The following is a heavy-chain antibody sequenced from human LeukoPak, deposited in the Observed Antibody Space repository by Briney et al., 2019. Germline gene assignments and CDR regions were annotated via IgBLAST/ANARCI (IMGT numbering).Heavy chain of an antibody. CDR1: GFTFSSHL. CDR3: ARDQLAYSGYDTLFDY. D-gene: IGHD5-12*01. CDR2: ISSDGTYT. V-gene: IGHV3-74*01. Sequence: GGSLRLSCAASGFTFSSHLMHWVRQAPGKGLVWVSRISSDGTYTNYADSVKGRFTISRDNSKNTLYLQLNSLRPEDTAVYYCARDQLAYSGYDTLFDYWGQGTLVTVSS. J-gene: IGHJ4*02.